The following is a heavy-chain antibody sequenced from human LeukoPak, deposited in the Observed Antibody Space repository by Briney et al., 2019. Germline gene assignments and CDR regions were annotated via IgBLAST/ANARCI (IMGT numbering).Heavy chain of an antibody. J-gene: IGHJ6*02. CDR1: GFVFSDYY. D-gene: IGHD3-22*01. CDR2: ISSNGSAM. Sequence: GGSLRLSCAASGFVFSDYYMSWIRQAPGKGLEWTSYISSNGSAMYYADSVKGRFTISRDNAKKSLYLQMNSLRAEDTGVYYCARDWYYYDSSGYYLYYYYGMDVWGQGTTVTVSS. CDR3: ARDWYYYDSSGYYLYYYYGMDV. V-gene: IGHV3-11*04.